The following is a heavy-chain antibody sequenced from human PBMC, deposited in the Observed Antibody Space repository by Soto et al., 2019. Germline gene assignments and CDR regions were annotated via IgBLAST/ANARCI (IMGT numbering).Heavy chain of an antibody. V-gene: IGHV3-23*01. CDR3: ASHQGDSSDWHTYFDF. Sequence: PGGSLRLSCAASRSTFSNYAMSWVRQAPGKGLEWVSSINNRGVDTYYVDSVKGRFTISRDNSQDTLYLQMNSLRAEDTALYYCASHQGDSSDWHTYFDFWGQGILVTVSS. D-gene: IGHD6-19*01. CDR2: INNRGVDT. CDR1: RSTFSNYA. J-gene: IGHJ4*02.